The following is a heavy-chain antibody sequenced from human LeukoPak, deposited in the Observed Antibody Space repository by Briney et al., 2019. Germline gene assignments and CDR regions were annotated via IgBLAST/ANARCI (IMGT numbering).Heavy chain of an antibody. Sequence: PGGSLRLSCAASGFTFSDYYMSWIRQAPGKGLEWVSQISSTGSTIYYADSVKGRFTISRDNAKNSLYLQMNSLRAEDTAVYYCAKEAGQDYGALDAFDVWGQGTMVTVSS. J-gene: IGHJ3*01. CDR1: GFTFSDYY. CDR2: ISSTGSTI. V-gene: IGHV3-11*04. D-gene: IGHD4-17*01. CDR3: AKEAGQDYGALDAFDV.